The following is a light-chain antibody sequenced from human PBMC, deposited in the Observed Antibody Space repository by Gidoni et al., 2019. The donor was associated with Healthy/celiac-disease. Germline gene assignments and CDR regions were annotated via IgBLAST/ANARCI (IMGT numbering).Light chain of an antibody. CDR2: GAS. V-gene: IGKV3-20*01. CDR1: QSVSSSY. J-gene: IGKJ1*01. Sequence: ETVSTQSPGTLSLSPGERATLSCRPSQSVSSSYLAWYQQKPGQAPRLLIYGASSRATGIPDRFSGSGSGTDFTLTISRLEPEDFAVYYCQQYGSSPSWTFGQGTKVEIK. CDR3: QQYGSSPSWT.